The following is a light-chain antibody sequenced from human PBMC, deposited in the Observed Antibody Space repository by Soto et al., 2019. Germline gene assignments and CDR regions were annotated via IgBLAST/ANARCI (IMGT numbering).Light chain of an antibody. J-gene: IGLJ2*01. V-gene: IGLV2-23*02. CDR1: STDPATYDL. CDR2: EVA. CDR3: CSRL. Sequence: SVLTQPASVSGSPGQSITISCTGTSTDPATYDLVSWYQQHPGKAPQLIIYEVAKRPSGVSARFSGSQSGDTASLTISGLQAADEAYYYCCSRLFGGGTQLTVL.